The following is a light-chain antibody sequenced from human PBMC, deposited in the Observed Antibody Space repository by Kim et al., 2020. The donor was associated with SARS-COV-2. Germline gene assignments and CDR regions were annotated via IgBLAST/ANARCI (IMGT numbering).Light chain of an antibody. CDR2: YDS. J-gene: IGLJ3*02. V-gene: IGLV3-21*04. CDR1: YIGRTS. Sequence: APGKTATITCGGNYIGRTSVHWYQQKPGQAPVLIMYYDSDRPSGISERFSGSNSGNTATLTINRVEAGDEADYYCQVWDSNSNHVVFGGGTQLTVL. CDR3: QVWDSNSNHVV.